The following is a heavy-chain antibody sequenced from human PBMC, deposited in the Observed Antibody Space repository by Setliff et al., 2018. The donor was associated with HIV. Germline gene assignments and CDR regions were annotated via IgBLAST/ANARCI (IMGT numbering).Heavy chain of an antibody. D-gene: IGHD1-26*01. CDR1: GDPINSHY. V-gene: IGHV4-59*11. CDR3: ARDHNSGTLHAFDR. Sequence: SETLSLTCTVSGDPINSHYWSWIRQPPGEGLEWIGHISYNEYTNYNPSLKSRVTISLDTSKKHFSLDLYSVTAADTAVYYCARDHNSGTLHAFDRWGQGTKVTVSS. CDR2: ISYNEYT. J-gene: IGHJ3*01.